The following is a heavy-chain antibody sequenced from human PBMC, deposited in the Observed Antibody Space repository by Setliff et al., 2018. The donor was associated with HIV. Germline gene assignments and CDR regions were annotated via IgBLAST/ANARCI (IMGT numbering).Heavy chain of an antibody. J-gene: IGHJ4*02. CDR3: ARDLGSGHFDY. Sequence: PSETLSLTCTVSGGSISGSYWNWFRRPAGQGLEWIGRIYGTGSTFYNPSFKSRATFAVDTARSQFSLNLRTVTAADTAVYYCARDLGSGHFDYWDQGTLVSVSS. CDR1: GGSISGSY. CDR2: IYGTGST. V-gene: IGHV4-4*07.